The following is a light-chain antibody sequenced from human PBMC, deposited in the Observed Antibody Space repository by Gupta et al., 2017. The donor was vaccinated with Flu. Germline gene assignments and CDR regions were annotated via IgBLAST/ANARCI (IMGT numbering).Light chain of an antibody. V-gene: IGLV2-8*01. CDR2: EVS. J-gene: IGLJ1*01. CDR3: SSYAGSLYV. CDR1: SSDVGGYTY. Sequence: QSVTISCTGTSSDVGGYTYVSWHQQHPGKAPKLMIYEVSKRPSGVPDRFSGSKSGNTASLTVSGLQDEDEADYYCSSYAGSLYVFGTGTKVTVL.